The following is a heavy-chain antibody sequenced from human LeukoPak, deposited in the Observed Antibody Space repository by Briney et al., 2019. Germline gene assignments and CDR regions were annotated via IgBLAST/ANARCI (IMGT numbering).Heavy chain of an antibody. V-gene: IGHV4-34*01. J-gene: IGHJ5*02. Sequence: SETLSLTCAVYGRSFSGYYWSWIRQPPGKGLEWIGEINHSGTTNYNPSLKSRVTISVDTSKNQFSLKLNSVTAADTAVYYCARGYQLLWGGWFDPWGQGTLVTVSS. D-gene: IGHD2-2*01. CDR1: GRSFSGYY. CDR2: INHSGTT. CDR3: ARGYQLLWGGWFDP.